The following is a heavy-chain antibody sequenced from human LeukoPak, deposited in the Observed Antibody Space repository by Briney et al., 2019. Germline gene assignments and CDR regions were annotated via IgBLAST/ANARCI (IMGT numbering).Heavy chain of an antibody. V-gene: IGHV3-48*02. CDR2: ISSGSDNI. D-gene: IGHD1-26*01. J-gene: IGHJ4*02. Sequence: GGSLRLSCAASGFTFSSYSMSWVRQVPGRGPEWISYISSGSDNIDYAGSVKGRFTVSRDNAKNSLFLQVTSLRDDDTAVYYCARDDAWAFDYWGQGTRVTVSS. CDR1: GFTFSSYS. CDR3: ARDDAWAFDY.